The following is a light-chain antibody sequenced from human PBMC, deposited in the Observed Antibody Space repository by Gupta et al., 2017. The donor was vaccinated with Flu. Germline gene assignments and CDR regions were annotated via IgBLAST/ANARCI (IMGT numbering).Light chain of an antibody. J-gene: IGKJ1*01. V-gene: IGKV1-33*01. CDR2: DAS. CDR1: QDITNY. Sequence: DIQMTQSPSSLSASVVDRVTITCQASQDITNYLNWYQQKPGKAPKLLIYDASNLEIGVPSRFSGSGSGKNFSFTISSLQPEDIATYYCQQDDNLPRTFGQGTKVEI. CDR3: QQDDNLPRT.